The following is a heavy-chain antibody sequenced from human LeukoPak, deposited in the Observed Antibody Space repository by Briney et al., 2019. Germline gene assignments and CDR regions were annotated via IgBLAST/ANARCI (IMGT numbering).Heavy chain of an antibody. CDR2: IGTAGDT. CDR3: AKGPYYDFWSGYYYY. D-gene: IGHD3-3*01. J-gene: IGHJ4*02. Sequence: GGSLRLSCAASGFTFSSYDMHWVRQATGKGLEWVSAIGTAGDTYYPGSVKGRFTISRENAKNSLYLQMNSLRAGDTAVYYCAKGPYYDFWSGYYYYWGQGTLVTVSS. V-gene: IGHV3-13*01. CDR1: GFTFSSYD.